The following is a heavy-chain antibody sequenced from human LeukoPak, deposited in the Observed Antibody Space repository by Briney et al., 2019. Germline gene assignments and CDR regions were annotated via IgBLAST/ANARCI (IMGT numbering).Heavy chain of an antibody. CDR3: ARAVGSGTNWFGP. J-gene: IGHJ5*02. D-gene: IGHD3-10*01. V-gene: IGHV4-59*01. Sequence: SETLSLTCTVSGASISTYSWSWIRQPPGKGLEFIGYFYNSGSISYNPSLKSRVTISLDRSKNQFSLKLSSVTSADKAVYYCARAVGSGTNWFGPWGQGTLVTVSS. CDR2: FYNSGSI. CDR1: GASISTYS.